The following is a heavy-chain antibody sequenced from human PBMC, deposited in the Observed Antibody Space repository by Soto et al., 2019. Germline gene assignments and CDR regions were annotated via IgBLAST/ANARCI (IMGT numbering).Heavy chain of an antibody. CDR2: IHSSGST. CDR3: ARDSLALFDS. J-gene: IGHJ4*02. D-gene: IGHD5-12*01. CDR1: DGSVSSGNYY. Sequence: SETLSLTCSVSDGSVSSGNYYWTWIRQPPGNGLEWIGYIHSSGSTLYNPSLKSRVTISVDTSMNQFSLKLTSLTAADTALYYCARDSLALFDSWGQGTMVTVYS. V-gene: IGHV4-61*01.